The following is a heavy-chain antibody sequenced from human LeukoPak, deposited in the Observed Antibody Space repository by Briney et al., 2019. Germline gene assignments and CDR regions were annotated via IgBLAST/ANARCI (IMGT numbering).Heavy chain of an antibody. V-gene: IGHV3-48*01. CDR2: ISSSSSTI. CDR1: GFTFSSYS. D-gene: IGHD6-19*01. J-gene: IGHJ4*02. CDR3: AREALTSGWSRNFDY. Sequence: GGSLRLSCAASGFTFSSYSMNWVRQAPGKGLEWVSYISSSSSTIYYADSVKGRFTISRDNAKNSLYLQMNSLRAEDTAVYYCAREALTSGWSRNFDYWGQGTLVTVSS.